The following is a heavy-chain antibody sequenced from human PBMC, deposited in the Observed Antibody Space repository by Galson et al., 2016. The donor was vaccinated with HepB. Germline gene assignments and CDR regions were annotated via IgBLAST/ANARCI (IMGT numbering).Heavy chain of an antibody. J-gene: IGHJ5*02. D-gene: IGHD3-9*01. CDR1: GYSFTTYS. Sequence: SVKVSCKASGYSFTTYSMHWVRQAPGQRPEWMGWITAGIGNTRYLRKFQDRVTITRDTSASTVYMELRSLRSEDTAVYYCARGVRDFDTLADYRSGRPGRFDPWGQGTLVTVSS. V-gene: IGHV1-3*01. CDR2: ITAGIGNT. CDR3: ARGVRDFDTLADYRSGRPGRFDP.